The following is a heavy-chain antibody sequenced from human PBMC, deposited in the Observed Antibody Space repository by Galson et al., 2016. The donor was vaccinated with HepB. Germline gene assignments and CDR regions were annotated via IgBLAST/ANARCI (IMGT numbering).Heavy chain of an antibody. V-gene: IGHV4-61*08. D-gene: IGHD3-10*01. CDR1: GASVSSTGYY. J-gene: IGHJ4*02. CDR3: ASDSTYGNF. CDR2: IFYFDNT. Sequence: ETLSLTCTVSGASVSSTGYYWSWIRQPPGKGLEWIGYIFYFDNTNYNPSLKSRVTISVDTSKNQFSLKLNSVTAADTAMYYCASDSTYGNFWGQGTLATVSS.